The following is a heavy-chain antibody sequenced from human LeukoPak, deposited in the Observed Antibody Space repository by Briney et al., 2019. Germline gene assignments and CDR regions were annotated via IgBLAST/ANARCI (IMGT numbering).Heavy chain of an antibody. Sequence: SETLSLTCAVYGGSFSGSYWSWIRHPPGKGLEWIGEINHSGSTNYNTSLKSRVTISVETSKNQCSLKVSSVTAADTAVYCCAGGRVRRAITMVRGVMRWFDPWGQGTLVTVSS. CDR1: GGSFSGSY. CDR3: AGGRVRRAITMVRGVMRWFDP. CDR2: INHSGST. D-gene: IGHD3-10*01. V-gene: IGHV4-34*01. J-gene: IGHJ5*02.